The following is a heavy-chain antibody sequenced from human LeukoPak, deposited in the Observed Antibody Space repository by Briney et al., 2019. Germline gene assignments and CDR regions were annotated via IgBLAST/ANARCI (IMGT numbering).Heavy chain of an antibody. CDR3: ARESAYCCGDCYLDY. Sequence: GGSLRLSCAASGFTFSSYSMNWVRQAPGKGLEWVSSISSSSSYIYYADSVKGRFTISRDNAKNSLYLQMNSLRAEDTAVYYCARESAYCCGDCYLDYWGQGTLVTVSS. D-gene: IGHD2-21*02. CDR2: ISSSSSYI. CDR1: GFTFSSYS. J-gene: IGHJ4*02. V-gene: IGHV3-21*01.